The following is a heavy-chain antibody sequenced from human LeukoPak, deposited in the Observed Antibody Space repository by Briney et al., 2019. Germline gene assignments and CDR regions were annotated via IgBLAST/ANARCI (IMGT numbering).Heavy chain of an antibody. CDR3: AKVRYFDWSIDY. D-gene: IGHD3-9*01. CDR1: GFTFSSYA. Sequence: GGSLRLSCAASGFTFSSYAMSWVRQAPGRGLEWVSAISGSGGSTYYADSVKGRFTISRDNSKNTLYLQMNSLRAEDTAVYYCAKVRYFDWSIDYWGQGTLVTVSS. J-gene: IGHJ4*02. CDR2: ISGSGGST. V-gene: IGHV3-23*01.